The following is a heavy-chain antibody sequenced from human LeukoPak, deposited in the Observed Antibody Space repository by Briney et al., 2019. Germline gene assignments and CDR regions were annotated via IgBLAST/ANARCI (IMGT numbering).Heavy chain of an antibody. CDR1: GGTFSSYA. V-gene: IGHV1-69*13. CDR2: IIPIFGTA. CDR3: AKVGYTSGWPSGDY. J-gene: IGHJ4*02. Sequence: SVKVSCKASGGTFSSYAISWVRQAPGQGLEWMGGIIPIFGTANYAQRFQGRVTVTADESTSTAYMELSSLRSDDTAVYYCAKVGYTSGWPSGDYWGQGTLVTVSS. D-gene: IGHD6-19*01.